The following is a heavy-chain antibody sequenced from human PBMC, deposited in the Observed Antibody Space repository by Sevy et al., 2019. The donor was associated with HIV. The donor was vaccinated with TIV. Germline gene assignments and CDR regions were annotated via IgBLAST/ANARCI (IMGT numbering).Heavy chain of an antibody. CDR2: ISYDGSNK. Sequence: GGSLRLSCAASGFTFSSYGMHWVRQAPGKGLEWVAVISYDGSNKYYAGSVKGRFTISRDNSKNTLYLQMNSLRAEDTAVYYCAKRFLEWLSDYYYGMDVWGQGTTVTVSS. CDR1: GFTFSSYG. V-gene: IGHV3-30*18. D-gene: IGHD3-3*01. CDR3: AKRFLEWLSDYYYGMDV. J-gene: IGHJ6*02.